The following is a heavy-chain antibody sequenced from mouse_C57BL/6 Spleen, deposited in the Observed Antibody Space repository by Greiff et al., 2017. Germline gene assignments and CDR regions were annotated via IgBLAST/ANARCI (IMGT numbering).Heavy chain of an antibody. CDR2: ISSGGSYT. V-gene: IGHV5-6*01. J-gene: IGHJ2*01. CDR3: ARHKDYEEGYYFDY. CDR1: GFTFSSYG. D-gene: IGHD2-4*01. Sequence: EVMLVESGGDLVKPGGSLKLSCAASGFTFSSYGMSWVRQTPDKRLEWVATISSGGSYTYYPDSVKGRFTISRDNAKNTLYLQMSSRKSEDTAMYYCARHKDYEEGYYFDYWGQGTTLTVSS.